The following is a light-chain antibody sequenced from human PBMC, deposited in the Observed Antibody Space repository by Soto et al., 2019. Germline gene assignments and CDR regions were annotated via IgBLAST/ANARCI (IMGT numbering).Light chain of an antibody. J-gene: IGLJ1*01. Sequence: QSALTQPTSVSGSPGQSITISCTGNSNDIGTYDYVCWYQQHPGKAPRLLIHGVRNRPPGISGRFSASKSGLTASLTISGLQAEDEADYYCSSSSANRLYVFGPGTKLTVL. V-gene: IGLV2-14*01. CDR2: GVR. CDR1: SNDIGTYDY. CDR3: SSSSANRLYV.